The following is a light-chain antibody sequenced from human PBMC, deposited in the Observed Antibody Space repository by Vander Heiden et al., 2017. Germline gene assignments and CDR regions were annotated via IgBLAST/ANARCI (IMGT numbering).Light chain of an antibody. J-gene: IGKJ2*01. CDR1: QTVTSS. V-gene: IGKV3-15*01. CDR2: SAS. CDR3: QRYNNWTLYT. Sequence: EIVMTKPPAPLPVSPGAKAPPPCRASQTVTSSLALYQQKPGPAPRLLIYSASTRTTGIPARLSGSGCGTELTLTLSSLQSEAFAVYYCQRYNNWTLYTFGQGTKLE.